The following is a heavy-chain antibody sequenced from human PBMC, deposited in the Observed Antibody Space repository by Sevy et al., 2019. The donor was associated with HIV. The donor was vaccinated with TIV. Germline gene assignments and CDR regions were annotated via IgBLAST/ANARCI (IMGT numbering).Heavy chain of an antibody. CDR2: ISGSGGST. D-gene: IGHD3-3*01. CDR3: AKDLFGDGYINYFDY. J-gene: IGHJ4*02. CDR1: GFTFSSYA. V-gene: IGHV3-23*01. Sequence: GGSLRLSCAASGFTFSSYAMSWVRQAPGKGLEWVSAISGSGGSTYYADSVKGRFTISRDNSKNTLYLQMNSLRAEDTAVYYCAKDLFGDGYINYFDYWGQGTLVTVSS.